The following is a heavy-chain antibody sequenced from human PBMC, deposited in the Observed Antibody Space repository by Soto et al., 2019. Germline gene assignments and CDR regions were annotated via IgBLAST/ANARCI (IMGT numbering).Heavy chain of an antibody. CDR2: IWHDGSQK. CDR1: GFTFRTYG. CDR3: AFKGEEYFQN. V-gene: IGHV3-33*03. D-gene: IGHD3-16*01. J-gene: IGHJ1*01. Sequence: QVQLVESGGGVVQPGRSLRLSCAASGFTFRTYGMHWVRQAPGKGLERVAVIWHDGSQKYYGRSVKGRFTISRDNSRNTLYLQMNSLRAEDTAMYYCAFKGEEYFQNWGQGTLVIVSS.